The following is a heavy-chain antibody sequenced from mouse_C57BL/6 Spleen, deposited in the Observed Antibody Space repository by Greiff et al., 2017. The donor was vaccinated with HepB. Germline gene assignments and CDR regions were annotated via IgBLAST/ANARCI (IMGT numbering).Heavy chain of an antibody. CDR3: ARRSNYVYYYAMDY. Sequence: QVQLQQPGAELVRPGSSVKLSCKASGYTFTSYWMHWVKQRPIQGLEWIGNIDPSDSETHYNQKFKDKATLTVDKSSSTAYMQLSSLTSEDSAVYYCARRSNYVYYYAMDYWGQGTSVTVSS. D-gene: IGHD2-5*01. V-gene: IGHV1-52*01. CDR2: IDPSDSET. CDR1: GYTFTSYW. J-gene: IGHJ4*01.